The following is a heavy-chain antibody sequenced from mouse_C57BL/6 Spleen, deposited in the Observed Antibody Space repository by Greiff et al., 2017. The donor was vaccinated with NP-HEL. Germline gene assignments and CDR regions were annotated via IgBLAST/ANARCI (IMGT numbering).Heavy chain of an antibody. CDR1: GYTFTSYW. J-gene: IGHJ2*01. V-gene: IGHV1-69*01. CDR3: ARKRAKVTTSYFGD. Sequence: QVQLQQPGAELVMPGASVKLSCKASGYTFTSYWMHWVKQRPGQGLEWIGEIDPSDSYTNYNQKFKGKATLTVDKSSSTAYMQLSSLTSEDSAVYYCARKRAKVTTSYFGDWGKGTTVSVAS. CDR2: IDPSDSYT. D-gene: IGHD2-2*01.